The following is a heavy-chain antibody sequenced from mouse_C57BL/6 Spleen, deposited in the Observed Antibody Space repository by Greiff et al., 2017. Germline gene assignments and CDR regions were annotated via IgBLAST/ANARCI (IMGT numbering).Heavy chain of an antibody. D-gene: IGHD2-5*01. CDR3: ARYYSNYLYAMDY. CDR1: GYTFTSYW. CDR2: IYPGSGST. Sequence: VQLQQPGAELVKPGASVKMSCKASGYTFTSYWITWVKQRPGQGLEWIGDIYPGSGSTNYNEKFKSKATLTVDTSSSTAYMQLSSLTSEDSAVYYCARYYSNYLYAMDYWGQGTSVTVSS. V-gene: IGHV1-55*01. J-gene: IGHJ4*01.